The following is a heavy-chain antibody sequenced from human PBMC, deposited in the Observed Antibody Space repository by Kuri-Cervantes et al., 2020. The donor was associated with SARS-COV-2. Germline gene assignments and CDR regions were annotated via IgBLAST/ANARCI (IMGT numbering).Heavy chain of an antibody. CDR3: ARDPLFGGDSWVDY. D-gene: IGHD2-21*01. Sequence: SQTLSLTCAASGFTFSSYSMNWVRQAPGKGLEWIGSIWHKGTTHYSPSLKSRVTLSLDTSQNQFSLRLSSVTAADTAVYYCARDPLFGGDSWVDYWGQGILVTVSS. J-gene: IGHJ4*02. V-gene: IGHV4-38-2*02. CDR1: GFTFSSYS. CDR2: IWHKGTT.